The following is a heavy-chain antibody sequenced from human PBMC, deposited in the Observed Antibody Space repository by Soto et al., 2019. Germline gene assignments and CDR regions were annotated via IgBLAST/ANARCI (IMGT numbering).Heavy chain of an antibody. J-gene: IGHJ5*02. Sequence: EVQLVESGGGLVQPGGSLRLSCAASGFTVSSNYMSWVRQAPGKGLEWVSVIYSGGGTYYADSVKGRFTISRHNSKSTLYLQMNSQRPEDTAVYYCAGASYGSGSGVAWGQGTLVTVSS. CDR1: GFTVSSNY. CDR2: IYSGGGT. D-gene: IGHD3-10*01. V-gene: IGHV3-53*04. CDR3: AGASYGSGSGVA.